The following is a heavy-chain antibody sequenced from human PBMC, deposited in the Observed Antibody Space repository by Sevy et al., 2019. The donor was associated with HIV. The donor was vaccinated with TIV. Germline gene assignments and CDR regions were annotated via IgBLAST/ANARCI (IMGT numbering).Heavy chain of an antibody. CDR2: MSKSGSTT. J-gene: IGHJ4*02. CDR1: GFTFSHHN. Sequence: GGSLRLSCAASGFTFSHHNMNWVRQAPGKVLEWISYMSKSGSTTYFADSVRGRFTISRDNAKNSLFLEMHILTDEDTAVYYCAREENRELGTIPLDSWGRGIQVTVSS. CDR3: AREENRELGTIPLDS. D-gene: IGHD7-27*01. V-gene: IGHV3-48*02.